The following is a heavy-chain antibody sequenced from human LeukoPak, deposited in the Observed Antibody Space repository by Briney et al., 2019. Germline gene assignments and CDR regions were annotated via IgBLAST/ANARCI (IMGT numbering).Heavy chain of an antibody. J-gene: IGHJ4*02. CDR1: GGSISSSSYY. D-gene: IGHD3-3*01. CDR3: ARLTIFGVVTNDY. Sequence: SETLSLTCTVSGGSISSSSYYWGWIRQPPGKGLEWIGSIYYSGSTYYNPSLKSRVTISVDTSKNQFSLKLSSVTAADTAVYYCARLTIFGVVTNDYWGQGTLVTVS. CDR2: IYYSGST. V-gene: IGHV4-39*01.